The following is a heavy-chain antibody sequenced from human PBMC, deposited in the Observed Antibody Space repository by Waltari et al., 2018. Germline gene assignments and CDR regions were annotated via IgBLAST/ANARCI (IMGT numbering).Heavy chain of an antibody. D-gene: IGHD3-9*01. CDR3: ASNVLRYFDWFDAFDI. CDR2: IYYSGST. J-gene: IGHJ3*02. V-gene: IGHV4-59*11. Sequence: QVQLQESGPGLVKPSETLSLTCTVSGGSISSHYWSWIRQPPGKGLEWIGYIYYSGSTNYSPSLKSRVTISVDTSKNQFSLKLSSVTAADTAVYYCASNVLRYFDWFDAFDIWGQGTMVTVSS. CDR1: GGSISSHY.